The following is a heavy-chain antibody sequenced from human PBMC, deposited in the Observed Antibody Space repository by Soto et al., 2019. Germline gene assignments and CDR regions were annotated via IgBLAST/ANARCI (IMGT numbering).Heavy chain of an antibody. Sequence: QVQLVESGGGVVQPGRYLRLSCAASGFTFSSYGMHWVRQAPGKGLEWVAVIWYDGSNKYYADSVKGRFTISRDNSKNTLYLQMNSLRAEDTAVYYCARTRVTTGLDYWGQGTLVTVSS. CDR3: ARTRVTTGLDY. V-gene: IGHV3-33*01. J-gene: IGHJ4*02. CDR2: IWYDGSNK. D-gene: IGHD4-17*01. CDR1: GFTFSSYG.